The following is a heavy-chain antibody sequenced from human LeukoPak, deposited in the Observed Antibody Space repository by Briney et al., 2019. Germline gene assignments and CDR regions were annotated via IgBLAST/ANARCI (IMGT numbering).Heavy chain of an antibody. D-gene: IGHD2-15*01. V-gene: IGHV4-34*01. Sequence: PSETLSLTCAVYGGSFSGYYWSWIRQPPGKGLEWIGEINHSGSTNYNPSLKSRVTISVDTSKNQFSLKLSSVTAADTAVYYCAIPEGGVAATFDYWGQGTLVTVSS. J-gene: IGHJ4*02. CDR1: GGSFSGYY. CDR2: INHSGST. CDR3: AIPEGGVAATFDY.